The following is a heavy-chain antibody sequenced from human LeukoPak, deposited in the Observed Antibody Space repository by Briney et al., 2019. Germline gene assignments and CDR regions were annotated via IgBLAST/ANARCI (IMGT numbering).Heavy chain of an antibody. V-gene: IGHV3-21*01. Sequence: PGGSLRLSCAASGFTFSSYSMNWVRQAPGKGLEWVSSISSSSSYIYYADSVKGRFTISRDNAKNSLYLQMNSLRAEDTAVYYCARGYYDFWSGYYTGYYMDVWGLGTLVTVSS. CDR2: ISSSSSYI. D-gene: IGHD3-3*01. J-gene: IGHJ4*02. CDR1: GFTFSSYS. CDR3: ARGYYDFWSGYYTGYYMDV.